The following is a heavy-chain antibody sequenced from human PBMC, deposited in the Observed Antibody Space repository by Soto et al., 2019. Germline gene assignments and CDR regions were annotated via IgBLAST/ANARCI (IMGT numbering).Heavy chain of an antibody. CDR1: GFTFDDYA. J-gene: IGHJ6*02. D-gene: IGHD1-1*01. V-gene: IGHV3-9*01. CDR3: AKDRYAVFPHRGMDV. Sequence: PGGSLRLSCAASGFTFDDYAMHWVRQAPGKGLEWVSGISWNSGSIGYADSVKGRFTISRDNAKNSLYLQMNSLRAEDTALYYCAKDRYAVFPHRGMDVWGQGTTVTVSS. CDR2: ISWNSGSI.